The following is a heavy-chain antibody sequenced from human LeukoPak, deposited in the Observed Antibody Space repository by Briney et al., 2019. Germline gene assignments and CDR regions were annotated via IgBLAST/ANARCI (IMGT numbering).Heavy chain of an antibody. Sequence: PSETLSLTCTVSGGSISSYYWSWIRQPPGKGLEWIGNIYYSGSTNYNPSLKSRVTISVDTSKNQFSLKLSSVTAADTAVYYCARMGSRFDPWGQGTLVTVSS. CDR3: ARMGSRFDP. J-gene: IGHJ5*02. CDR1: GGSISSYY. V-gene: IGHV4-59*01. CDR2: IYYSGST. D-gene: IGHD3-10*01.